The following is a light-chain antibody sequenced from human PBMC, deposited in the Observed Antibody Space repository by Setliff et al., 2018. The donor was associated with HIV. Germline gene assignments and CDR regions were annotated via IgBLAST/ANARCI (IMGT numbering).Light chain of an antibody. J-gene: IGLJ3*02. CDR3: CSYAGSGSWV. Sequence: QSVLAQPASVSGSPGQSITISCTGSSSDVGNYNLVSWYRQHPGKPPQLIIFEVDKWPSGVSNRLSGTKSGNTASLTISGLQTEDEGDYSCCSYAGSGSWVFGGGTK. CDR2: EVD. V-gene: IGLV2-23*02. CDR1: SSDVGNYNL.